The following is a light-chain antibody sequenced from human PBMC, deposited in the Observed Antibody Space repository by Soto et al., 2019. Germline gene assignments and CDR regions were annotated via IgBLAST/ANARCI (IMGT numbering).Light chain of an antibody. V-gene: IGKV1-5*03. J-gene: IGKJ1*01. CDR2: KAS. CDR1: QSISIW. CDR3: QQYNGYSRT. Sequence: IQMTQSPSTLSASLGDIVTLTFRAIQSISIWLAWYQQKPGKAPKLLIYKASTLKSGVPSRFSGSGSGTEFTLTISSLQPDDFATYYCQQYNGYSRTFGQGTKVDIK.